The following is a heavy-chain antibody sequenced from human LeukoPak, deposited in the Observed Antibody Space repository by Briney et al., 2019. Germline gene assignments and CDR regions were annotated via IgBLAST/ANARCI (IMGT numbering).Heavy chain of an antibody. CDR3: ASGLWFGELLL. D-gene: IGHD3-10*01. CDR1: GGSISSYY. J-gene: IGHJ4*02. V-gene: IGHV4-34*01. CDR2: INHSGST. Sequence: SETLSLTCTVSGGSISSYYWSWIRQPPGKGLEWIGEINHSGSTNYNPSLKSRVTISVDTSKNRFSLKLTSVTAADTAVYYCASGLWFGELLLWGQGTLVSVSS.